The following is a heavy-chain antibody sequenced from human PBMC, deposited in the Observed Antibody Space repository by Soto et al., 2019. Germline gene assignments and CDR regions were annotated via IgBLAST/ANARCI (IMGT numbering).Heavy chain of an antibody. CDR2: ISGSGGST. V-gene: IGHV3-23*01. D-gene: IGHD3-9*01. J-gene: IGHJ6*02. Sequence: EVQLLESGGGLVQPGGSLRLSCAASGFTFSSYAMSWVRQAPGKGLEWVSAISGSGGSTYYADSVKGRFTISRDNSKNTLCLQMNSLRAEDTAVYYCAKALVIPGEYYYYGMDVWGQGTTVTVSS. CDR1: GFTFSSYA. CDR3: AKALVIPGEYYYYGMDV.